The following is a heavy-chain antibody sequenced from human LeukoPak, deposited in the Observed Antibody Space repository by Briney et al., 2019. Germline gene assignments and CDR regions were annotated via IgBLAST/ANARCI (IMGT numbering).Heavy chain of an antibody. V-gene: IGHV4-59*01. CDR3: ARMKVGAHYFDY. Sequence: SETLSLTCTVSGGSISSYYWSWIRQPPGKGLEWIGYIYYSGSTNYNPSLKSRVTISVDTSKNQFSLKLSSVTAADTAVYYCARMKVGAHYFDYWGQGTLVTVSS. D-gene: IGHD1-26*01. J-gene: IGHJ4*02. CDR2: IYYSGST. CDR1: GGSISSYY.